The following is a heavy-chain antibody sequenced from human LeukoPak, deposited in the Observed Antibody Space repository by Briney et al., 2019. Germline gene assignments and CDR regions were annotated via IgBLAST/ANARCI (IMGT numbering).Heavy chain of an antibody. J-gene: IGHJ4*02. V-gene: IGHV3-7*01. CDR3: ARVIRGVITFFDY. CDR2: IKQDGSEK. CDR1: GFTFSSYW. D-gene: IGHD3-10*01. Sequence: PGGSLRLSCAASGFTFSSYWMSWVRQAPGKGLEWVANIKQDGSEKYYVDSVKGRFTISRDNAKNSLYLQMNSLRAEDTAVYYCARVIRGVITFFDYWGQGTLVTVSS.